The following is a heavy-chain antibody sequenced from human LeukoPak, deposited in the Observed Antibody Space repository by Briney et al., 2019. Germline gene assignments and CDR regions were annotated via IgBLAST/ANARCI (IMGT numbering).Heavy chain of an antibody. Sequence: SETLSLTCTVSGGSISSYYWSWLRQPAGKGLEWIGRIYTSGSTNYNPSLKSRVTMSVDTSKNQFSLKLSSVTAADTAVYYCARDRYYYDSSGYPYYFDYWGQGTLVTVSS. CDR2: IYTSGST. J-gene: IGHJ4*02. CDR3: ARDRYYYDSSGYPYYFDY. CDR1: GGSISSYY. V-gene: IGHV4-4*07. D-gene: IGHD3-22*01.